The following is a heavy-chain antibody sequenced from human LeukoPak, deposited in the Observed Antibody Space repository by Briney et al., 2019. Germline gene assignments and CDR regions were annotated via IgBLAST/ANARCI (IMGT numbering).Heavy chain of an antibody. J-gene: IGHJ2*01. CDR3: ARVRHIVVVTATSRYFDL. D-gene: IGHD2-21*02. CDR2: LNHSGST. CDR1: GGSFSGYY. Sequence: SETLSLTCAVYGGSFSGYYWSWIRQPPGKGLEWIGELNHSGSTNYNPSLKSRVTISVATSKTQFSLKLSSVPAADTAVYYCARVRHIVVVTATSRYFDLWGRGTLVTVSS. V-gene: IGHV4-34*01.